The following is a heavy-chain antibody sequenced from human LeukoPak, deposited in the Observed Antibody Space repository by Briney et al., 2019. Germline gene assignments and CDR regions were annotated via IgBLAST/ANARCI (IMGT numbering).Heavy chain of an antibody. J-gene: IGHJ5*02. D-gene: IGHD2-2*02. V-gene: IGHV1-18*01. CDR2: ISAYNGNT. CDR1: GYTFTSYG. CDR3: AREGGYCSSTSCYTGEWFDP. Sequence: ASVKVSCKASGYTFTSYGISWVRQAPGQGLEWMGWISAYNGNTNYAQKLQGRVTMTTDTSTSTAYMELRSLRSDDTAVYYCAREGGYCSSTSCYTGEWFDPWGQGTLVTVSS.